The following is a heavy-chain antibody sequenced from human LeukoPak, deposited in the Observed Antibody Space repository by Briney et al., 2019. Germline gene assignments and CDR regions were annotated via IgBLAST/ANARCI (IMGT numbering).Heavy chain of an antibody. CDR1: GYTSTSYD. CDR2: MNPNSGNT. CDR3: ARFTVVPAARYYYYGMDV. Sequence: ASVKVSCKASGYTSTSYDINWVRQATGQGLEWMGWMNPNSGNTGYAQKFQGRVTMTRNTSISTAYMELSSLRSEDTAVYYCARFTVVPAARYYYYGMDVWGQGTTVTVSS. D-gene: IGHD2-2*01. J-gene: IGHJ6*02. V-gene: IGHV1-8*01.